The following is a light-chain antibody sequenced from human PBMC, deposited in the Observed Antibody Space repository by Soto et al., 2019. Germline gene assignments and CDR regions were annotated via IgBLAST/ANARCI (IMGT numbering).Light chain of an antibody. CDR3: QQYNSYWT. J-gene: IGKJ1*01. V-gene: IGKV1-5*03. Sequence: NRVTQARSSLSASQGDRVPITCRASQGLSSYLAWYQQKPGKAPKLLIYKASSLESGVPSRFSGSGSGTEFTLTISSLQPDDFATYYCQQYNSYWTFGQGTKV. CDR2: KAS. CDR1: QGLSSY.